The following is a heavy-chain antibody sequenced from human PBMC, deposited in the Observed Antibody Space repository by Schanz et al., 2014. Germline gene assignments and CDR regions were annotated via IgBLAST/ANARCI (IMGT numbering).Heavy chain of an antibody. J-gene: IGHJ1*01. Sequence: EVQLVESGGGLVRPGGSLRLSCAGSEFSFSSFGMNWVRQAPGKGLEWLSHISGSGGDSVDYADSVKGRFTISRDNTRNSLYLQMNSLRVDDTAVYYCAREFVNWGQGTLVTVSS. D-gene: IGHD2-21*01. CDR2: ISGSGGDSV. V-gene: IGHV3-48*04. CDR3: AREFVN. CDR1: EFSFSSFG.